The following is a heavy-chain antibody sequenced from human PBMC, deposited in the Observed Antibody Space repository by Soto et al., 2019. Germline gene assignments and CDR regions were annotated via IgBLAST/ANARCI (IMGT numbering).Heavy chain of an antibody. D-gene: IGHD3-9*01. CDR3: AREGVHYDILTGYYSGYYYGMDV. J-gene: IGHJ6*02. Sequence: GSLRLSCAASGFTFSSYWMSWVRQAPGKGLEWVANIKQDGSEKYYVDSVKGRFTISRDNTKNSLYLQMNSLRAEDTAVYYCAREGVHYDILTGYYSGYYYGMDVWGQGTTVTVSS. CDR2: IKQDGSEK. V-gene: IGHV3-7*05. CDR1: GFTFSSYW.